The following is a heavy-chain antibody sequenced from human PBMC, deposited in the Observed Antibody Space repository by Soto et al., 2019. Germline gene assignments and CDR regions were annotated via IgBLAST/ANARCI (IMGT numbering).Heavy chain of an antibody. CDR1: GFTFSYYY. CDR2: ISSSGSTI. D-gene: IGHD2-21*02. V-gene: IGHV3-11*01. CDR3: ARGVAGAYCGGDCLFLSRY. J-gene: IGHJ4*02. Sequence: GGSLRLSCAASGFTFSYYYMSWIRQAPGKGLEWVPYISSSGSTIYYADSVKGRFTISRDNAKNSLYLQMNSLRAEDTAVYYCARGVAGAYCGGDCLFLSRYWGQGTLVTVSS.